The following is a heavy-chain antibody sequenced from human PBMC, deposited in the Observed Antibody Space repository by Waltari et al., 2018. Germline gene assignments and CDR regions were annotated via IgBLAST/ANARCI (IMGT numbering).Heavy chain of an antibody. CDR3: ARDVVGGTGISDY. Sequence: QVQLVQSGAEVKKPGSSVKVSCKASGGTVSRYAISWVRQAPGQGLEWMGGIIPILGIANYAQKFQGRVTITADKSTSTAYMELSSLRSEDTAVYYCARDVVGGTGISDYWGQGTLVTVSS. CDR2: IIPILGIA. D-gene: IGHD2-2*01. J-gene: IGHJ4*02. V-gene: IGHV1-69*10. CDR1: GGTVSRYA.